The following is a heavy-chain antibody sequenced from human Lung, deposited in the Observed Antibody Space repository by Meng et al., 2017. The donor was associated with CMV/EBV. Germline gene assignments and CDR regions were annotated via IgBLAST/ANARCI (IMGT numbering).Heavy chain of an antibody. CDR1: GGTFSTYS. CDR2: TIPMFGTP. CDR3: ARLDKHVGDYFYYGMDV. Sequence: SXXVSXKASGGTFSTYSINWMRQAPGQGLEWMGGTIPMFGTPNYAQKFQGRVTITTDESTSTAYMELSSLRSEDTAVYYCARLDKHVGDYFYYGMDVWGQAXTVTVSS. D-gene: IGHD3-10*01. J-gene: IGHJ6*02. V-gene: IGHV1-69*05.